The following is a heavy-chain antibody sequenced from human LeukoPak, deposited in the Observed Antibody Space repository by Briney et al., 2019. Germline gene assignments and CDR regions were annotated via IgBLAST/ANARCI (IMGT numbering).Heavy chain of an antibody. Sequence: SETLSLTCTVSGGSISSYYWSWIRQPPGKGLEWIGYIYYSGSTNYNPSLKSRVTISVDTSKNQFSLKLSSVTAADTAVYYCARGGFGELLETFDYWGQGTLVTVSS. CDR1: GGSISSYY. V-gene: IGHV4-59*01. D-gene: IGHD3-10*01. J-gene: IGHJ4*02. CDR3: ARGGFGELLETFDY. CDR2: IYYSGST.